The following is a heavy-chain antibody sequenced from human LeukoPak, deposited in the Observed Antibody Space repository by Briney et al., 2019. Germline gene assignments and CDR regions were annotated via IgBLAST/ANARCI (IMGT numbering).Heavy chain of an antibody. J-gene: IGHJ4*02. D-gene: IGHD6-19*01. CDR3: ARERIAVAGTKYYFDY. CDR2: INPNSGGT. CDR1: GYTFTGYY. Sequence: ASVTVSCTASGYTFTGYYMHWVRQAPGQGLEWMGWINPNSGGTNYAQKFQGRVTMTRDTSISTAYMELSRLRSDDTAVYYCARERIAVAGTKYYFDYWGQGTLVTVSS. V-gene: IGHV1-2*02.